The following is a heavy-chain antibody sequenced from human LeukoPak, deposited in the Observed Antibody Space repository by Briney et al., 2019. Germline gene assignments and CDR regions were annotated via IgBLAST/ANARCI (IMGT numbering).Heavy chain of an antibody. V-gene: IGHV3-7*03. CDR3: ARDGAARGSGSFGD. Sequence: GGSLRLSCTASGFKFDDYGMTWVRQAPGKGLEWVANIKKDGSETFYVDSVKGRFTISRDNAKNSLFLQMNSLRADDTAVYFCARDGAARGSGSFGDWGQGTLVSVSS. CDR2: IKKDGSET. J-gene: IGHJ4*02. D-gene: IGHD3-10*01. CDR1: GFKFDDYG.